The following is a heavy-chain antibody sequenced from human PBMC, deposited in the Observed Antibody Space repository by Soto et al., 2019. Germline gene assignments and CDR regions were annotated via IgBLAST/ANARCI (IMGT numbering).Heavy chain of an antibody. V-gene: IGHV1-46*01. J-gene: IGHJ2*01. CDR1: GYTITRHW. D-gene: IGHD3-22*01. CDR2: INPSGDST. Sequence: QVQLVQSGAEVKKPGASVKVSCKASGYTITRHWMHWVRQAPGQGLEWMGVINPSGDSTIYAQKFQGRVTMTRHTSTSTVYMELSSLRSDDTAVYYCARDNSYDSGGAKGWYFDLWGRGTLVTVSS. CDR3: ARDNSYDSGGAKGWYFDL.